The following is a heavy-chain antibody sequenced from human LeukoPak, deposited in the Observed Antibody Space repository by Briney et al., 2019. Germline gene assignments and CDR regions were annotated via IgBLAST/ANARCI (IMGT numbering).Heavy chain of an antibody. J-gene: IGHJ4*02. D-gene: IGHD2-2*01. CDR1: GYSITAYW. CDR3: ARGLSRVSAMYFDY. CDR2: IYPGDSDT. V-gene: IGHV5-51*01. Sequence: PGESLKISCKVSGYSITAYWIGCVRRMPGKALEWMGIIYPGDSDTRYSPSFQGQVSSSADKSISTAYLQWSSLKASDTAMYYCARGLSRVSAMYFDYWGQGTLVTVSS.